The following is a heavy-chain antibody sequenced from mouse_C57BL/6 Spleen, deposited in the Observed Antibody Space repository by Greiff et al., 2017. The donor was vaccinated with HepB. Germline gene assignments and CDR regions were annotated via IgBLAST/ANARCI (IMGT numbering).Heavy chain of an antibody. D-gene: IGHD3-2*02. CDR3: ARAQKFAY. CDR1: GYTFTSYN. V-gene: IGHV1-12*01. Sequence: QVQLQQSGAELVRPGASVKMSCKASGYTFTSYNMHWVKQPPRQGLEWIGAIYPGNGDTSYNQKFKGKATLTVDKSSSTAYMQLSSLTSEDSAVYYCARAQKFAYWGQGTLVTVSA. J-gene: IGHJ3*01. CDR2: IYPGNGDT.